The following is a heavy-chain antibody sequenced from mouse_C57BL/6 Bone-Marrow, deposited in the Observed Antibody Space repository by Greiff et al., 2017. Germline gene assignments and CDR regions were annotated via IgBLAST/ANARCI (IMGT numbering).Heavy chain of an antibody. V-gene: IGHV14-4*01. CDR1: GFNIKDDY. Sequence: VQLQQSGAELVRPGASVKLSCTASGFNIKDDYIHWVKQRPEQGLEWIGWIDPEIGDTEYASKVQGNASITSDTSSNTAYLQLSSLTSEDTAVYYCSSYDGNYFDFWGQGTPLTVAS. J-gene: IGHJ2*01. CDR2: IDPEIGDT. D-gene: IGHD2-3*01. CDR3: SSYDGNYFDF.